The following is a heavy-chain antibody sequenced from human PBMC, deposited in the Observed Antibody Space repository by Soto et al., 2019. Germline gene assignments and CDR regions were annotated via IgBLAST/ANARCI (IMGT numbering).Heavy chain of an antibody. V-gene: IGHV1-3*01. CDR3: ARIIRHCSSTSCWLGF. Sequence: ASVKVSCKASGYTFTSYAMHWVRQAPGQRLEWMGWINAGNGNTKYSQKFQGRVTITRDTSASTAYMELSSLRSEDTAVYYCARIIRHCSSTSCWLGFWGQGTTVIGSS. D-gene: IGHD2-2*01. CDR1: GYTFTSYA. CDR2: INAGNGNT. J-gene: IGHJ6*02.